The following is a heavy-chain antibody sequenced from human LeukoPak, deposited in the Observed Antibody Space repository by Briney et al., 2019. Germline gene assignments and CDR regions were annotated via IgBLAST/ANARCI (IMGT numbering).Heavy chain of an antibody. CDR1: GGSISSYY. D-gene: IGHD2-21*02. CDR3: ARDHQVTPYNWFDP. V-gene: IGHV4-4*07. J-gene: IGHJ5*02. CDR2: IYTSGST. Sequence: PSETLSLTCTVSGGSISSYYWSWIRQPAGKGLEWIGRIYTSGSTNYNPSLKSRVTMSVDTSKNQFSLKLSSLTAADTAVYYCARDHQVTPYNWFDPWGQGTLVTVSS.